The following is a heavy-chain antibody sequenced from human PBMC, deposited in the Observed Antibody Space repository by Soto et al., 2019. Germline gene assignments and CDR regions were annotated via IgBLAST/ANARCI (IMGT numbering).Heavy chain of an antibody. CDR3: ARVAY. V-gene: IGHV3-21*01. J-gene: IGHJ4*02. CDR1: VFTFSRVS. Sequence: GGSLRLSCEASVFTFSRVSMNWVRQFPGKGLEWVASISSGSSDTWYADSVKGRLIISRDNAQNSLFLQMNTLRPEDTDMYYCARVAYWGQGTQVTVSS. CDR2: ISSGSSDT.